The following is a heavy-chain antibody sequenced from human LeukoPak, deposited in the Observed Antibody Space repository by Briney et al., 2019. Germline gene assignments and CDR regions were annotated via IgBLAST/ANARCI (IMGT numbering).Heavy chain of an antibody. V-gene: IGHV3-74*01. Sequence: GGSLRLSCAASGFTFRGYWMHWVRQGPGKGLVWVSRINSDGSNTTYADSVKGRFTISKDNSKNTLNLQMNSLRGDDTAVYYCAKDRSYGDYGETRGAFDIWGQGTMVTVSS. CDR2: INSDGSNT. CDR1: GFTFRGYW. D-gene: IGHD4-17*01. J-gene: IGHJ3*02. CDR3: AKDRSYGDYGETRGAFDI.